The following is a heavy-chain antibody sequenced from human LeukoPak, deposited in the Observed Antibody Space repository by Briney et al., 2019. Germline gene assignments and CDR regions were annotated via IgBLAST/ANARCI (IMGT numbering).Heavy chain of an antibody. CDR2: ISYDGSNK. Sequence: GGSLRLSCAASKFTFSSYAMHWVRQAPGKGLEWVAVISYDGSNKYYADSVKGRFTISRDNSKNTLYLQMNSLRAEDTAVYYCARTGIQIVVAFDIWGQGTMVTVSS. D-gene: IGHD1-14*01. CDR1: KFTFSSYA. J-gene: IGHJ3*02. CDR3: ARTGIQIVVAFDI. V-gene: IGHV3-30-3*01.